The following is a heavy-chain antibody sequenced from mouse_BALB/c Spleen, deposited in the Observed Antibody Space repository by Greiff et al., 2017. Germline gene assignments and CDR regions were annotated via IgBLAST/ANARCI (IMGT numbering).Heavy chain of an antibody. J-gene: IGHJ3*01. CDR3: ARPYSVNYGAWFAY. CDR1: GFSLTGDG. Sequence: VQLVESGPGLVAPSQSLSITCTVSGFSLTGDGVNWVRQPPGKGLEWLGMIWGDGSTDYNSALKSRLSISKDNSKSQVFLKMNSLQTDDTARYYCARPYSVNYGAWFAYWGQGTLVTVSA. V-gene: IGHV2-6-7*01. D-gene: IGHD2-10*01. CDR2: IWGDGST.